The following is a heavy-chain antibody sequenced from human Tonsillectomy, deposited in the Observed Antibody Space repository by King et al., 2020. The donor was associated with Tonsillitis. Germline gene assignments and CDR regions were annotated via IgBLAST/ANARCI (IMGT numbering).Heavy chain of an antibody. D-gene: IGHD1-26*01. V-gene: IGHV3-30*18. CDR3: AKDREGCMDV. CDR1: GFTFSNYG. Sequence: QLVQSGGGVVQPGRSLRLSCAASGFTFSNYGINWVRQAPGKGLEWVAVISYDGSNKYYADSVKGRFTISRDNSKNRLFLKMNSLRAEDTAVHYSAKDREGCMDVRGQGTTVTVSS. CDR2: ISYDGSNK. J-gene: IGHJ6*02.